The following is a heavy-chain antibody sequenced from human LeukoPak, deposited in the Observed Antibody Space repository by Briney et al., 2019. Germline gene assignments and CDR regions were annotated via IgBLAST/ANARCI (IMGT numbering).Heavy chain of an antibody. CDR3: ARSGTAFGELFFDY. CDR1: GYTFTGYY. Sequence: ASVKVSCKASGYTFTGYYMHWVRQAPGQGLEWMGWINPNSGGTNYAQKFQGRVTMTRDTSISTAYMELSRLRSDDTAVYYCARSGTAFGELFFDYWGQGTLVTVSS. V-gene: IGHV1-2*02. D-gene: IGHD3-10*01. CDR2: INPNSGGT. J-gene: IGHJ4*02.